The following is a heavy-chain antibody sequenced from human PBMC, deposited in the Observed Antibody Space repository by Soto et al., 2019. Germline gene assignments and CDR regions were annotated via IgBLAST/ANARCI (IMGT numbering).Heavy chain of an antibody. J-gene: IGHJ5*02. CDR2: IIPIFGTA. V-gene: IGHV1-69*13. CDR1: GGTFSSYA. Sequence: SVKVSCKASGGTFSSYAISWVRQAPGQGLEWLGGIIPIFGTANYAQKFQGRVTITADESTSTAYMELSSLRSEDTAVYYCARARTDCSSTSCYTHWFDPWGQGTLVTVSS. CDR3: ARARTDCSSTSCYTHWFDP. D-gene: IGHD2-2*02.